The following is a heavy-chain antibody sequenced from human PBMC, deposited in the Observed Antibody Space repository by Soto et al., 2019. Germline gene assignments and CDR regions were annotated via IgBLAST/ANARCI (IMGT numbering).Heavy chain of an antibody. J-gene: IGHJ6*02. CDR2: INPNSGGT. CDR3: ARVSVGATSFHGMDV. CDR1: GYTFTGYY. V-gene: IGHV1-2*04. Sequence: ASVKVSCKASGYTFTGYYMHWVRQAPGQGLEWMGWINPNSGGTNYAQKFQGWVTMTRDTSISTAYMELSRLRSDDTAVYYCARVSVGATSFHGMDVWGQGTTVTVSS. D-gene: IGHD1-26*01.